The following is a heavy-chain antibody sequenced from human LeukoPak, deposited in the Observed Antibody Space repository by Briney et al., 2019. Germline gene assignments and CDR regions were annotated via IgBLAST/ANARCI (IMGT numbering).Heavy chain of an antibody. D-gene: IGHD5-18*01. V-gene: IGHV4-34*01. CDR1: GGSFSGYY. Sequence: SETLSLTCAVYGGSFSGYYWSWIRQPPGKGLEWIGEMNHSGSTNYNPSLKSRVTISVDTSKNQFSLKLSSVTAADTAVYYCARRTDTRGYRRFDYWGQGTLVTVSS. J-gene: IGHJ4*02. CDR2: MNHSGST. CDR3: ARRTDTRGYRRFDY.